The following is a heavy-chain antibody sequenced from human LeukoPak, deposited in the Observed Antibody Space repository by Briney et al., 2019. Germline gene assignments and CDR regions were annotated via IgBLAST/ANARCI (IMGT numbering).Heavy chain of an antibody. Sequence: GGSLRLSCAASGFTFDDYGMSWVRQAPGKGLEWVAGISDSGGRTKYADPVKGRFTISRDNPKNTLYLQMNSLRPEDTAVYFCAKRGVVIRVILVGFHKEAYYFDSWGQGVLVTVSS. D-gene: IGHD3-22*01. CDR2: ISDSGGRT. V-gene: IGHV3-23*01. CDR1: GFTFDDYG. J-gene: IGHJ4*02. CDR3: AKRGVVIRVILVGFHKEAYYFDS.